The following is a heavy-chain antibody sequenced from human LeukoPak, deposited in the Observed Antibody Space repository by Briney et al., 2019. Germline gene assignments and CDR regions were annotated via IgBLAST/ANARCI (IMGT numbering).Heavy chain of an antibody. V-gene: IGHV4-30-4*08. J-gene: IGHJ6*03. CDR1: GGSISSGDYY. Sequence: SQTLSLTCTVSGGSISSGDYYWSWIRQPPGKGLEWIGYIYYSGSTYYNPSLKSRVTISVDTSKNQFSLKLSSVTAADTAVYYCAREAHDFWSGYPYYYYYMDVWGKGTTVTVSS. CDR2: IYYSGST. CDR3: AREAHDFWSGYPYYYYYMDV. D-gene: IGHD3-3*01.